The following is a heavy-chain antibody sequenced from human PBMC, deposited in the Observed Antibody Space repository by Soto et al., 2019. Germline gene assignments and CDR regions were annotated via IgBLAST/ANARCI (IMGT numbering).Heavy chain of an antibody. J-gene: IGHJ4*01. D-gene: IGHD6-13*01. V-gene: IGHV3-72*01. CDR3: VRPTYTSNWNLHY. Sequence: GGSLRLSCAASGFTFSDHYMDWVRQAPGKGLEWVGRSRNKANSYTTEYGASVKGRFTISRDDSKDSLYLQMNSLKTEDTAVYYCVRPTYTSNWNLHYCGAGTLLTV. CDR2: SRNKANSYTT. CDR1: GFTFSDHY.